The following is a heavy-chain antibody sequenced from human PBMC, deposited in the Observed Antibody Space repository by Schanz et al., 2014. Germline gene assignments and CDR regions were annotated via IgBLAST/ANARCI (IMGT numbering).Heavy chain of an antibody. V-gene: IGHV1-18*01. CDR3: AKAEYDILTDAYSRLDP. CDR1: GYIFINSG. J-gene: IGHJ5*02. CDR2: ISVYNHNK. D-gene: IGHD3-9*01. Sequence: QVQLVQSGAEVKKPGASVKVSCKASGYIFINSGISWVRQAPGQGLEWMGWISVYNHNKEYDQKVQGRVTMTADTSTNTAYMELRSLRSDDTAVYYCAKAEYDILTDAYSRLDPGGQGTLVTVSS.